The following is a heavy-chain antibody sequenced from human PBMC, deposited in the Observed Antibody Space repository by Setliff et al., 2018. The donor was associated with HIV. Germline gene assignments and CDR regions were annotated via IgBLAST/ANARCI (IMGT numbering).Heavy chain of an antibody. D-gene: IGHD3-10*01. V-gene: IGHV4-34*04. CDR2: IDYTGNT. CDR1: GGAFTGRY. Sequence: PSETLSLTCAVYGGAFTGRYWGWVRQPPGKGLEWIGEIDYTGNTNHNPSLKSRASTSVDMSKEQFSLKLKSVTAADTAVYYCVRVSAFIMSPSFYYYGMDVWGQGTTVTVSS. J-gene: IGHJ6*02. CDR3: VRVSAFIMSPSFYYYGMDV.